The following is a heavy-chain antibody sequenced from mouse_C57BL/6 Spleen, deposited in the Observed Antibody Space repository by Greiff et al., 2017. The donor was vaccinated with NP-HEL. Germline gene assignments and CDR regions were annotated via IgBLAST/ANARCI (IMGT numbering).Heavy chain of an antibody. V-gene: IGHV2-3*01. CDR3: AKGTGTRGFAY. CDR1: GFSLTSYG. D-gene: IGHD4-1*01. J-gene: IGHJ3*01. CDR2: IWGDGST. Sequence: QVQLKESGPGLVAPSQCLSITCTVSGFSLTSYGVSWVRQPPGKGLEWLGVIWGDGSTNYHSALISRLSISKDNSKSQVFIKLNSQQTDDTATYYCAKGTGTRGFAYWGQGTLVTVSA.